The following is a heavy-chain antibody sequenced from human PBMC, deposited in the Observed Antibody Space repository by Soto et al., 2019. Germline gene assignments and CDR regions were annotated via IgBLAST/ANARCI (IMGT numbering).Heavy chain of an antibody. V-gene: IGHV1-46*01. CDR2: INPSGGST. Sequence: RASVKVSCKASGYTFTTYQIHWVRQAPGQGLEWMGTINPSGGSTSYAQRFQGRVTMTRDTSTSTVYVDLNSLRSEDTALYYCARGDSNGWHFDSWGQGTLVTVSS. CDR3: ARGDSNGWHFDS. CDR1: GYTFTTYQ. D-gene: IGHD6-19*01. J-gene: IGHJ4*02.